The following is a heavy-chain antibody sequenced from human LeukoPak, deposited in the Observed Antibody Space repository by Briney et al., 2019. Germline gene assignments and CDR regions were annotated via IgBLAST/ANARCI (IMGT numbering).Heavy chain of an antibody. J-gene: IGHJ4*02. D-gene: IGHD2-15*01. CDR2: ISSSSSYI. CDR3: AKDRSSGGSCYNY. CDR1: GFTFSSYS. V-gene: IGHV3-21*04. Sequence: GGSLRLSCAASGFTFSSYSMNWVRQAPGKGLEWVSSISSSSSYIYYADSVKGRFTISRDNAKNSLYLQMNSLRAEDTAVYYCAKDRSSGGSCYNYWGQGTLVTVSS.